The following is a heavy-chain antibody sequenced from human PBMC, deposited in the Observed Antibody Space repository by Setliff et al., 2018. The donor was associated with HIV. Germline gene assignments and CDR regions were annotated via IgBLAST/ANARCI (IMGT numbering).Heavy chain of an antibody. D-gene: IGHD2-15*01. Sequence: PSETLSLTCTVSGGSIGNYYWSWIRQSAGKGLEWIGRIYASGSTNYNPSLKSRVSISVDMSQNQFSLKVTSVTAADTAVYYCAREPRVRGTLDFWGQGTLVTVSS. J-gene: IGHJ4*02. CDR2: IYASGST. CDR1: GGSIGNYY. V-gene: IGHV4-4*07. CDR3: AREPRVRGTLDF.